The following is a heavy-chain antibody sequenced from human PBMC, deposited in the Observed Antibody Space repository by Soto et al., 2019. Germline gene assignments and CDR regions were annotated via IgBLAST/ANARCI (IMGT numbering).Heavy chain of an antibody. J-gene: IGHJ4*02. CDR3: ATPACAATWCSPSHNLDH. CDR2: INPLSGIP. CDR1: GGTFVRHV. Sequence: QVQLVQYGAEVKMPESSVKVSCKTSGGTFVRHVISWVRQAPGQGPEWMGKINPLSGIPNYAQKFQDRVTFTADTDSSTAYMELSSLRSDDTAVYYCATPACAATWCSPSHNLDHWGQGTLVTVSS. V-gene: IGHV1-69*09. D-gene: IGHD2-2*01.